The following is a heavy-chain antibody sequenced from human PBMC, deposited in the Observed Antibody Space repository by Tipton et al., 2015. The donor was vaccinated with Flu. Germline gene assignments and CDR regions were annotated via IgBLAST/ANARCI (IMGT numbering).Heavy chain of an antibody. Sequence: SLRLSCAASGFTFSSYWMSWVRQAPGKGLEWVANIKQDGSEKYYVDSVKGRFTISRDNSKNTLYLQMNSLRAEDTAVYYCARGKAGTAFLPVDYWGQGTLVTVSS. J-gene: IGHJ4*02. D-gene: IGHD1-7*01. CDR3: ARGKAGTAFLPVDY. CDR2: IKQDGSEK. V-gene: IGHV3-7*01. CDR1: GFTFSSYW.